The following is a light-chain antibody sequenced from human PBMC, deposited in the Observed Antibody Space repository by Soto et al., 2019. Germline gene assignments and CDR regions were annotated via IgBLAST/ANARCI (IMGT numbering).Light chain of an antibody. V-gene: IGKV3-11*01. CDR1: QSVSTF. J-gene: IGKJ5*01. CDR3: QQRGDWPPIT. CDR2: NAS. Sequence: EIVLTHSPATLPLSPGEIAILSCGASQSVSTFFAWFQQKPGQPPRLLIYNASNRTTGIPARFSGSGSGTDFTPTISSLEPEDFAVYYCQQRGDWPPITFGQGTRLEIK.